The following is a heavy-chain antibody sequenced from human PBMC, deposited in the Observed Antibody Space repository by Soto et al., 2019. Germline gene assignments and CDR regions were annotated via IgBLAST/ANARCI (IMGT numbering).Heavy chain of an antibody. CDR2: MNPKSGNT. CDR1: GYTFTNYD. D-gene: IGHD4-17*01. Sequence: QVQLVQSGAAVKKPGASVKVSCKASGYTFTNYDINWVRQATGQGLEWMGWMNPKSGNTGYAQQFQGRVIMTRSTSISTAYMELSSLRYGETAVYYCVRVYGEIDYWGQGTLVTVSS. CDR3: VRVYGEIDY. J-gene: IGHJ4*02. V-gene: IGHV1-8*01.